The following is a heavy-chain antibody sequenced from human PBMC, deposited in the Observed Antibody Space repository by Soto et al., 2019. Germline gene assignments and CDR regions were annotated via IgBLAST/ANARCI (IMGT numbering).Heavy chain of an antibody. CDR1: GGSISSYY. Sequence: SETLSLTCTVSGGSISSYYWSWIRQPPGKGLEWIGYIYYSGSTNYNPSLKSRVTISVDTSKNQFSLKLSSVTAADTAVYYCARDRATPTYYDFWSGYYNWFDPWGQGTLVTVSS. V-gene: IGHV4-59*01. CDR2: IYYSGST. D-gene: IGHD3-3*01. CDR3: ARDRATPTYYDFWSGYYNWFDP. J-gene: IGHJ5*02.